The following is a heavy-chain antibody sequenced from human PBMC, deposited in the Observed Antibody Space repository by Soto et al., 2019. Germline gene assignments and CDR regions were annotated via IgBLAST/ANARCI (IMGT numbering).Heavy chain of an antibody. V-gene: IGHV3-23*01. Sequence: GGSLRLSCAASGFTFSDYAMSWVRQSQGKGLEWVSGISGSGATTYYADSLKGRFTISRDNSKNTLFLQMNSLRAEDTAVYYCAKVDFWNWYFDLWGHGTLVTVSS. CDR1: GFTFSDYA. CDR2: ISGSGATT. CDR3: AKVDFWNWYFDL. D-gene: IGHD3-3*01. J-gene: IGHJ2*01.